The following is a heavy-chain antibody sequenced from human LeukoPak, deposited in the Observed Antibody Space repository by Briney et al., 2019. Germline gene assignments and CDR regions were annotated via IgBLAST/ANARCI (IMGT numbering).Heavy chain of an antibody. CDR3: ARSYSGSWYEHFDY. V-gene: IGHV3-64*01. CDR2: ISSNGGST. J-gene: IGHJ4*02. CDR1: GFAFSSYA. Sequence: GGSLRLSCAASGFAFSSYAMHWVRQAPGKGLEYVSAISSNGGSTYYANSVKGRFTIFRDNSKDTLYLQMGSLRAEDMAVYYCARSYSGSWYEHFDYWGQGTLVTVSS. D-gene: IGHD6-13*01.